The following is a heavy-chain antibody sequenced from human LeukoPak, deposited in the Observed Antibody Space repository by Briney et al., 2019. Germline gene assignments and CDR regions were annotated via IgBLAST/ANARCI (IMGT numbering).Heavy chain of an antibody. CDR2: INHSGST. D-gene: IGHD2-2*01. J-gene: IGHJ5*02. Sequence: PSEPLSLTCAVYGGSFSGYYWSWIRQPPGKGLEWIGEINHSGSTNYNPSLKSRVTISVDTSKNQFSLKLSSVTAADTAVYYCARVPRRGAAASNWFDPWGQGTLVTVSS. CDR3: ARVPRRGAAASNWFDP. CDR1: GGSFSGYY. V-gene: IGHV4-34*01.